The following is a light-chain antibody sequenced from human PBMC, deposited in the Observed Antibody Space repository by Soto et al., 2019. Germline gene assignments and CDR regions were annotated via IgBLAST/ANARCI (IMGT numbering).Light chain of an antibody. CDR1: QSVSSSY. Sequence: EVVLTQSPGTLSLSPGERATLSCRASQSVSSSYLAWYQQKPGQAPRLLIYGASSRATGIPDRFSGSGSGTDFTLTISRLEPEDFAVYYCQHYGSSWTFGQGTKVAIK. CDR2: GAS. V-gene: IGKV3-20*01. J-gene: IGKJ1*01. CDR3: QHYGSSWT.